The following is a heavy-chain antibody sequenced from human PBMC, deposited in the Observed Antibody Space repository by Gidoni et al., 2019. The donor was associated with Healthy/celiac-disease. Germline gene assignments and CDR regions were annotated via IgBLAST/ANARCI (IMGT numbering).Heavy chain of an antibody. D-gene: IGHD6-13*01. CDR2: IYYSGST. CDR1: GGSISSYY. V-gene: IGHV4-59*01. CDR3: ASTTAAGWSNWFDP. J-gene: IGHJ5*02. Sequence: QVQLQESGPGLVKPSETLSLTCTVSGGSISSYYWSWIRQPPGKGLEWIGYIYYSGSTNYNPSLKSRVTISVDTSKNQFSLKLSSVTAADTAVYYCASTTAAGWSNWFDPWGQGTLVTVSS.